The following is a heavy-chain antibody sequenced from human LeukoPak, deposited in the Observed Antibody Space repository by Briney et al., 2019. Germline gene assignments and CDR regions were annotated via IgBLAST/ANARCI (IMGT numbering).Heavy chain of an antibody. D-gene: IGHD6-13*01. Sequence: ASVKVSCKASGYTFTGYYMHWVRRAPGQGLEWMGWINPNSGGTNYAQKFQGRVTMTRDTSISTAYMELSRLRSDDTAVYYCARAPYIAAGRGWFDPWGQGTLVTVSS. CDR3: ARAPYIAAGRGWFDP. V-gene: IGHV1-2*02. CDR2: INPNSGGT. CDR1: GYTFTGYY. J-gene: IGHJ5*02.